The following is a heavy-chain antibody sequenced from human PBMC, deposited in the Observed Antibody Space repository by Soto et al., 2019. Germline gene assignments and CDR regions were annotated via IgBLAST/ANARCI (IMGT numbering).Heavy chain of an antibody. CDR2: INHSGST. CDR1: GGSFSGYY. J-gene: IGHJ4*02. V-gene: IGHV4-34*01. D-gene: IGHD5-12*01. CDR3: ARSQRWLQLGTLDY. Sequence: PSETLSLTCAVYGGSFSGYYWSWIRQPPGKGLEWIGEINHSGSTNYNPSLKSRVTISVDTSKNQFSLKLSSVTAADTAVYYCARSQRWLQLGTLDYWGQGTLVTVSS.